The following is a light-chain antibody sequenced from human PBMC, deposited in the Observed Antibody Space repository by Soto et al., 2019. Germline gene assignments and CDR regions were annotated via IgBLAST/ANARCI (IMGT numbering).Light chain of an antibody. J-gene: IGLJ3*02. Sequence: QSVLTQPPSASGTAGQRVTISCSGGRSNIGNNYVFWYQLLPGVTPRLLIYKDNKRPSGVPDRFSGSKSGTSASLAVSGPRSKDGADYYWETWDDSLLWVLGGGTRVTVL. CDR3: ETWDDSLLWV. V-gene: IGLV1-47*01. CDR1: RSNIGNNY. CDR2: KDN.